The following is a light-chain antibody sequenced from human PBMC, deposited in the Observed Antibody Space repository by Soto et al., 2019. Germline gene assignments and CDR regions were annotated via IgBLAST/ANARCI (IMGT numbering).Light chain of an antibody. CDR3: QQHGTT. CDR2: DAS. CDR1: QSVSSY. Sequence: DILFTQSPSTLSLSPGERVTISCRASQSVSSYLAWYQQKPGQAPRLLIYDASNRATGIPARCGGGGSVTDITLTISRQESADSAVYYCQQHGTTFGQGTKVDIK. V-gene: IGKV3-11*01. J-gene: IGKJ1*01.